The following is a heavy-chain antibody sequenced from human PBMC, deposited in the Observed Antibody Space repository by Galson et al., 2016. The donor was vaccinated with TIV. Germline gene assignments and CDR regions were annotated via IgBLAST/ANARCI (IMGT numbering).Heavy chain of an antibody. V-gene: IGHV3-23*01. CDR1: GFTYINYA. CDR3: ARVSGENYFDF. CDR2: ISASGTKT. Sequence: SLRLSCAVSGFTYINYAMTWVRQAPGKGLEWVSAISASGTKTYYADSVRGRFTISRDNSKNTVSMQLNSLRAEDTAVYFCARVSGENYFDFWGQGFLVTVSS. D-gene: IGHD3-3*01. J-gene: IGHJ4*02.